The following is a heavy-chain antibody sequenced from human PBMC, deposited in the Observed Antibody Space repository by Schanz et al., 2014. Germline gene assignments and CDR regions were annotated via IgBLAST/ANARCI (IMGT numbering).Heavy chain of an antibody. D-gene: IGHD1-26*01. Sequence: EVQLVESGGGLVQPGRSLRLSCAASGFIFEDYAMYWVRQAPGKGLEWVSGISWNSYSLLYADSVQGRFTISRDNAKNYMYLHMNSLRHDDTAFSYCARAPGATASPYYFDYWGQGSLVTVSS. CDR3: ARAPGATASPYYFDY. CDR1: GFIFEDYA. V-gene: IGHV3-9*01. CDR2: ISWNSYSL. J-gene: IGHJ4*02.